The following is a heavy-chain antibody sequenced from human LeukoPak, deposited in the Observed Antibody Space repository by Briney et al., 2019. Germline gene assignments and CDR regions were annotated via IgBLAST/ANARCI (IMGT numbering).Heavy chain of an antibody. CDR1: GYTFTIYG. V-gene: IGHV1-18*01. D-gene: IGHD6-13*01. CDR2: INTYNGNT. Sequence: ASVTVSCKASGYTFTIYGISWVRQAPGQGLEWMGWINTYNGNTNYAQNLQGRVTMTTDTSTSTGYMELRSLRSDDTAVYYCARDISSKGFDYWGQGTLVTVSS. J-gene: IGHJ4*02. CDR3: ARDISSKGFDY.